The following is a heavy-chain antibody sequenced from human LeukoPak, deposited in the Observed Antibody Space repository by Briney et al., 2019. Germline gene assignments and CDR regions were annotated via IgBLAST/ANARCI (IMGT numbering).Heavy chain of an antibody. CDR3: ARKINIVAMGVFDY. CDR2: INWNGGSI. CDR1: GFTLDDYG. V-gene: IGHV3-20*04. J-gene: IGHJ4*02. D-gene: IGHD5-12*01. Sequence: RPGGSLTLFCAVSGFTLDDYGMSWVRQAPGKGLEWVSGINWNGGSIGYADSVKGRFTISRDNAKNSLYLQMNSLRAEDTALYYCARKINIVAMGVFDYWGQGTLVTVSS.